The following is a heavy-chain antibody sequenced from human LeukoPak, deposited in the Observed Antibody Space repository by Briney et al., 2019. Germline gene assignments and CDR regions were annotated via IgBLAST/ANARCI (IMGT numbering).Heavy chain of an antibody. CDR2: IWYDGNNK. CDR3: AKDQGGRNYRVYFDY. V-gene: IGHV3-33*06. Sequence: PGGSLRLSCVASGFTFSSYASHRVRQAPGKGLEWVAIIWYDGNNKYYGDSVKGRFTISRDNSENTFYLQMNSLRAEDTAVYYCAKDQGGRNYRVYFDYWAQEPLVTVSP. D-gene: IGHD1-26*01. CDR1: GFTFSSYA. J-gene: IGHJ4*02.